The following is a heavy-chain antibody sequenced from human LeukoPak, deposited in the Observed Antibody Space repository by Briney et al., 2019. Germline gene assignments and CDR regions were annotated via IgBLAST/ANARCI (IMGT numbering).Heavy chain of an antibody. D-gene: IGHD3-10*01. J-gene: IGHJ4*02. Sequence: SETLSLTCAVSGGSISSYYWSWIRQPAGKGLEWIGRIYTSGSTNYTPSLKSRVTISVDTSKHQFSLKLSSVTAAATAVYYCARGGVLWFGELLDYWGKGTLVTVSS. CDR1: GGSISSYY. V-gene: IGHV4-59*10. CDR2: IYTSGST. CDR3: ARGGVLWFGELLDY.